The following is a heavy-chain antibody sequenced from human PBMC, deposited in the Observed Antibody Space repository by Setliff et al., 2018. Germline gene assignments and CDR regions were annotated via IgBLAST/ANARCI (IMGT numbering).Heavy chain of an antibody. CDR3: ASGAAAGTFDY. V-gene: IGHV1-18*01. J-gene: IGHJ4*02. D-gene: IGHD6-13*01. Sequence: GASVKVSCKASGGTFSSYAISWVRQAPGQGLEWMGWISAYNGNTNYAQKLQGRVTMTTDTSTSTAYMELRSLRSDDTAVYYCASGAAAGTFDYWGQGTLVTVS. CDR2: ISAYNGNT. CDR1: GGTFSSYA.